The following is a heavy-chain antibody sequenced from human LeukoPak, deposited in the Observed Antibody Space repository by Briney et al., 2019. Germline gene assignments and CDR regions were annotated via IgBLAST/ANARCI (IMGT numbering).Heavy chain of an antibody. J-gene: IGHJ5*02. CDR3: AKDHHSGSNWFDP. CDR2: ISYDGSNK. D-gene: IGHD1-26*01. V-gene: IGHV3-30*04. Sequence: GGSLRLSCTASGFVFGDYAMSWVRQAPGKWLEWVAVISYDGSNKYYADSVKGRFTISRDNSKNTLYLQMNSLRAEDTAVYYCAKDHHSGSNWFDPWGQGTLVTVSS. CDR1: GFVFGDYA.